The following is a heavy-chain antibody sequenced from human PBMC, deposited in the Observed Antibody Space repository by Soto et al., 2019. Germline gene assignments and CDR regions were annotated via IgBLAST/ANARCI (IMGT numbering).Heavy chain of an antibody. CDR1: GFTFSSYE. Sequence: GGSLRLSCAASGFTFSSYEMNWVRQAPGKGLEWVSYISSSGSTIYYADSVKGRFTISRDNAKNSLYLQMNSLRAEDTAVYYCAREGYYDSSGYQGFDYWGQGTLVTVSS. CDR2: ISSSGSTI. V-gene: IGHV3-48*03. J-gene: IGHJ4*02. D-gene: IGHD3-22*01. CDR3: AREGYYDSSGYQGFDY.